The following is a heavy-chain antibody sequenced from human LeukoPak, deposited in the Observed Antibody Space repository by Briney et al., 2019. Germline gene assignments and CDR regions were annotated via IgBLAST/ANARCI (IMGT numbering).Heavy chain of an antibody. V-gene: IGHV1-18*01. Sequence: ASVKVSCKASGYTFTSYGISWVRQAPGQGLEWMGWISAYNGNTNYAQKLQGRVTMTTDTSTSTAYMELRSLRSDDTAVYYCARVTCSSTSCPNDAFDIWGQGTMVTVSS. D-gene: IGHD2-2*01. J-gene: IGHJ3*02. CDR1: GYTFTSYG. CDR3: ARVTCSSTSCPNDAFDI. CDR2: ISAYNGNT.